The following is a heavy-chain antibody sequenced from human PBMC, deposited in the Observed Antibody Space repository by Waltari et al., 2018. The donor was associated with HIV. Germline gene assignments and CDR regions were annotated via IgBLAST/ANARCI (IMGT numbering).Heavy chain of an antibody. V-gene: IGHV4-39*01. CDR1: GGSISSSSYY. D-gene: IGHD1-20*01. Sequence: QLQLQESGPGLVKPSETLSLTCTVSGGSISSSSYYWGWIRQPPGKGLEWIGSIYYSGSTYYNPSLKSRVTISVDTSKNQFSLKLSSVTAADTAVYYCARPLYMRGPGDYYYYGMDVWGQGTTVTVSS. CDR3: ARPLYMRGPGDYYYYGMDV. J-gene: IGHJ6*02. CDR2: IYYSGST.